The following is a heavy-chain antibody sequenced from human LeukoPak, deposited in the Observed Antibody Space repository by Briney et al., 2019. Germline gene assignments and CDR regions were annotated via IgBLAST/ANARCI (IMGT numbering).Heavy chain of an antibody. Sequence: SVKVSCKASGGTFSSYAISWVRQAPGQGLEWMGGIIPIFGTTNYAQKFQGRVTITTDESTSTAYMEMSSLRSEDAAVYFCARDRDRTVAGTSFDYWGQETVVTVSS. CDR2: IIPIFGTT. V-gene: IGHV1-69*05. J-gene: IGHJ4*02. CDR3: ARDRDRTVAGTSFDY. CDR1: GGTFSSYA. D-gene: IGHD6-19*01.